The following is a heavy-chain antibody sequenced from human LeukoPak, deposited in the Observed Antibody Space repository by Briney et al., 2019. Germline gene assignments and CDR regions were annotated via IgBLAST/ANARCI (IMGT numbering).Heavy chain of an antibody. CDR3: ACAAPRSSHYYYYYMDV. CDR1: EYTFTDHY. CDR2: INPNNGGV. V-gene: IGHV1-2*02. D-gene: IGHD6-13*01. J-gene: IGHJ6*03. Sequence: ASVKVSCKASEYTFTDHYMHWVRQAPGQGLEWMGWINPNNGGVRFAQKFQGRVTMTRDTAISTVYMELTSLRSDATAMYYGACAAPRSSHYYYYYMDVWGKGTPVTVSS.